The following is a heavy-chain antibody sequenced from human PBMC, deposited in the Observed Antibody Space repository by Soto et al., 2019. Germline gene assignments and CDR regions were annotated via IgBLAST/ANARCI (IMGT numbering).Heavy chain of an antibody. D-gene: IGHD3-22*01. CDR1: GGSISSGGYS. V-gene: IGHV4-61*03. CDR3: ARDPGYYDSSGYSTEAYYFDY. J-gene: IGHJ4*02. Sequence: SETLSLTRAVSGGSISSGGYSWSWIRQPPGKGLEWIGNIHYNGNTKYSPSLKSRVTMSVDTSKNHFSLKLISVTTADTAVYYCARDPGYYDSSGYSTEAYYFDYWGQGTLVTVSS. CDR2: IHYNGNT.